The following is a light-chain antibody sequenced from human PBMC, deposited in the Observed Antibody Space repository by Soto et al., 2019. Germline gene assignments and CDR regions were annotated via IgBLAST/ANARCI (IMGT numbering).Light chain of an antibody. CDR3: QQRSNWPPP. Sequence: EIVLTQSPATLSLSPGERATLSCRASQSVSRYLAWYQQKPGQAPRLLIHDASNRATGIPARFSGSGSGTDFTLTISSLEPEDFAVYYCQQRSNWPPPFGGGTKVEIK. CDR1: QSVSRY. CDR2: DAS. V-gene: IGKV3-11*01. J-gene: IGKJ4*01.